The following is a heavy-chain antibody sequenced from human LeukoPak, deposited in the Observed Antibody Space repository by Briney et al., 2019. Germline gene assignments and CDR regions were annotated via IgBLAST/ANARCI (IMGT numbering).Heavy chain of an antibody. D-gene: IGHD3-10*01. CDR1: GGSISSYY. CDR3: ARDKWFGEFSYFDY. J-gene: IGHJ4*02. Sequence: SETLSLTCTVSGGSISSYYWSWIRQPPGKGLEWIGYIYYSGSTNYNPSLKSRVTISVDTSKNQFSLKLSSVTAADTAVYYCARDKWFGEFSYFDYWGQGTLVTVSS. CDR2: IYYSGST. V-gene: IGHV4-59*01.